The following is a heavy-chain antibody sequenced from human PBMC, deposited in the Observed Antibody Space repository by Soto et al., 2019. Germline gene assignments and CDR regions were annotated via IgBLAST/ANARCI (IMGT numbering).Heavy chain of an antibody. J-gene: IGHJ4*02. CDR1: GFTFSSYL. V-gene: IGHV3-7*03. CDR2: IKQDGSEK. Sequence: PGGSLRLSCAASGFTFSSYLMSWVRQAPGKGLEWVANIKQDGSEKYYVDSVKGRFTISRDNAKNSLYLQMNSLRAEDTAVYYCATSPVPLLFDYWGQGTLVTVSS. CDR3: ATSPVPLLFDY.